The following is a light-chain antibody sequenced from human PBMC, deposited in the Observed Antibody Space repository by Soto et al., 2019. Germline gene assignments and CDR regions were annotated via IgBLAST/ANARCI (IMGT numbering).Light chain of an antibody. CDR2: AAS. J-gene: IGKJ1*01. V-gene: IGKV1-27*01. CDR3: QKYDRAPRT. Sequence: DLPVTQSPSSLSTFVGDRVTITCRTSQDISNYLAWYQQKPGRVPQLLIYAASTLQSGVPSRFSGSGSGTDFTLTINSLQPEDVATYYCQKYDRAPRTFGQGTKVEIK. CDR1: QDISNY.